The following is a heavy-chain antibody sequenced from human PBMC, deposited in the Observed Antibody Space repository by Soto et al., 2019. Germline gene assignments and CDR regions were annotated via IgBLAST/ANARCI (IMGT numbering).Heavy chain of an antibody. V-gene: IGHV3-49*03. J-gene: IGHJ5*02. CDR2: IRSKAYGGTT. CDR3: TRVGFQWFT. CDR1: VFTCGDYA. Sequence: WSLRLSCTASVFTCGDYAMSWFRQAPGKGLEWVGFIRSKAYGGTTEYAASVKGRFTISRDDSKSIAYLQMNSLKTEDTAVYYCTRVGFQWFTWGQGTLVTVSS. D-gene: IGHD3-22*01.